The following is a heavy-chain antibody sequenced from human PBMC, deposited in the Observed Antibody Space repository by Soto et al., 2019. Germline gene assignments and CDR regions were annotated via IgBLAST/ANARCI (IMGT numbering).Heavy chain of an antibody. CDR1: SGSISSYY. V-gene: IGHV4-59*08. Sequence: SETLSLTCTVWSGSISSYYWSWIRQPPGKGLEWIGYIYYSGSTNYNPSLKSRVTISVDTSKNQFSLKLSSVTAADTAVYYCARTSSTSFDYWGQGTLVTVSS. CDR3: ARTSSTSFDY. CDR2: IYYSGST. D-gene: IGHD2-2*01. J-gene: IGHJ4*02.